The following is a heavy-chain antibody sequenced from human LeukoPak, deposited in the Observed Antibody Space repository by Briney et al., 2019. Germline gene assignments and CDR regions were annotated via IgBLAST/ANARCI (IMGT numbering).Heavy chain of an antibody. CDR3: ARGGAARLHFQN. J-gene: IGHJ1*01. CDR2: IYHSGST. V-gene: IGHV4-59*01. D-gene: IGHD6-6*01. CDR1: GGAISTCY. Sequence: SETLSLTCTVSGGAISTCYWNWIRQPPGKGLEWIGYIYHSGSTNYNPSLQSRVTISVDTSKNQFSLNLNSVTAADTAVYYCARGGAARLHFQNWGQGTLVTVSS.